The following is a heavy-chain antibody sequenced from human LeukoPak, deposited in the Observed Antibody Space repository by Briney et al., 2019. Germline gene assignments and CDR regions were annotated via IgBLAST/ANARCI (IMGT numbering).Heavy chain of an antibody. CDR1: GFTFGNAW. V-gene: IGHV3-15*01. J-gene: IGHJ4*02. D-gene: IGHD3-10*01. CDR2: IKSKTDGGTT. Sequence: GGSLRLSCAASGFTFGNAWMSWVRQAPGKGLEWVGRIKSKTDGGTTDYAAPVKGRFTISRDDSKNTLYLQMNSLKTEDTAVYYCTTDVDYYGSGSYLSVDYWGQGTLVTVSS. CDR3: TTDVDYYGSGSYLSVDY.